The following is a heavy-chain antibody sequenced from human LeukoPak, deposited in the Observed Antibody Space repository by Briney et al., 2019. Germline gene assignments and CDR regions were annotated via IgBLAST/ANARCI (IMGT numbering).Heavy chain of an antibody. CDR3: SKAANTITPLALLYYYYYGMDV. Sequence: GGSLRLSCAASGFTVSSYGMHWVRQAPGKGLEWVAVIWYDGSNRYYADSVKGRFTISRDNSKKTLYLQMTSLRAEATAVYYCSKAANTITPLALLYYYYYGMDVWGQGTTVTVSS. CDR2: IWYDGSNR. J-gene: IGHJ6*02. D-gene: IGHD3-9*01. V-gene: IGHV3-33*06. CDR1: GFTVSSYG.